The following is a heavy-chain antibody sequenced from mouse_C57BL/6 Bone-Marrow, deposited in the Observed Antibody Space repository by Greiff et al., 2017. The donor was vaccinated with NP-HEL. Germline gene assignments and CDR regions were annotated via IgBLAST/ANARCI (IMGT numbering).Heavy chain of an antibody. V-gene: IGHV5-12*01. CDR2: ISNGGGST. CDR1: GFTFSDYY. CDR3: ARPLWLRRDWYFDV. Sequence: EVKVVESGGGLVQPGGSLKLSCAASGFTFSDYYMYWVRQTPEKRLEWVAYISNGGGSTYYPDTVKGRFTISRDNAKNTLYLQMSRLKSEDTAMYYCARPLWLRRDWYFDVWGTGTTVTVSS. J-gene: IGHJ1*03. D-gene: IGHD2-2*01.